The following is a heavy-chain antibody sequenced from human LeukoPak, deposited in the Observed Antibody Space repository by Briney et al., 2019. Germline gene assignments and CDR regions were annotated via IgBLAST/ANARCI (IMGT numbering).Heavy chain of an antibody. D-gene: IGHD6-19*01. CDR1: GGSISSSIYY. CDR2: MYYSGST. J-gene: IGHJ4*02. Sequence: SETLSLTCTVSGGSISSSIYYWGWIRQPPGEGLVWIGSMYYSGSTYYSPSLKSRVTISVDTSKNQFSLKLTSVTAADTAVYHCARHLSSGWYFFDYWGQGTLVTVSS. V-gene: IGHV4-39*01. CDR3: ARHLSSGWYFFDY.